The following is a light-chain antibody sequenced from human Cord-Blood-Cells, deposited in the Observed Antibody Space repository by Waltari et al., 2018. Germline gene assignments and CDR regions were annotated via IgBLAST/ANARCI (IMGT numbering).Light chain of an antibody. Sequence: DIVMTQSPDSLAVSLGERATINCKSSQSVLYSSNNKNYLAGYQQKPGQPPKLLIYWASTRESGVPDRFSSSGSGTDFTLTISSQQAEDVAVYYCQQYYSTPITFGQGTRLEIK. CDR1: QSVLYSSNNKNY. J-gene: IGKJ5*01. CDR3: QQYYSTPIT. CDR2: WAS. V-gene: IGKV4-1*01.